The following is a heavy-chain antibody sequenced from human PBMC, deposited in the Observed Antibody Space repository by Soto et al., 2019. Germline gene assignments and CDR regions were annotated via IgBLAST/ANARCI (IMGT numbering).Heavy chain of an antibody. CDR3: ARGQGGYYNMDV. J-gene: IGHJ6*03. Sequence: QEHLVESGGGVVQPGRSLRLSCAASGFTFSDYGMHWVRQAPGKGLEWVAVVWYDGTNKYYADSVKGRFTISRDNSKNTLYVQMNSLRAEDTAVYYCARGQGGYYNMDVWGKGTTVTVSS. CDR1: GFTFSDYG. CDR2: VWYDGTNK. D-gene: IGHD3-16*01. V-gene: IGHV3-33*01.